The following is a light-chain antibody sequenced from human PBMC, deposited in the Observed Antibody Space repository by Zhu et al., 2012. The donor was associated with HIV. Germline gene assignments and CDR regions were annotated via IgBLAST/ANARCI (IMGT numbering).Light chain of an antibody. CDR2: DAS. V-gene: IGKV1-9*01. J-gene: IGKJ3*01. Sequence: DLQLTQSPSFLSASVGDRVTISCRASEAVSHYLAWYQQKPGKAPKLLIYDASTLQSGSHQGSAALDLGQNSLSQSAACSLKILRFITVQQLNSHPLFTFGPGTKV. CDR3: QQLNSHPLFT. CDR1: EAVSHY.